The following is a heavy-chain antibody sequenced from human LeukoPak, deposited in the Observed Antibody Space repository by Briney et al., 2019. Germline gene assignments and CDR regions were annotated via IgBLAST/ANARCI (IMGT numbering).Heavy chain of an antibody. J-gene: IGHJ4*02. D-gene: IGHD5-18*01. Sequence: SGTLSLTCAVSGVSISSGYWWSWVRQSPGKGLEWIGEVHHSGSTNCNPSLKSRVTISVDKSKNYFSLELTSLTAADTAVYYCTRNTAYCLEDWGQGTLVTASS. CDR2: VHHSGST. CDR3: TRNTAYCLED. V-gene: IGHV4-4*02. CDR1: GVSISSGYW.